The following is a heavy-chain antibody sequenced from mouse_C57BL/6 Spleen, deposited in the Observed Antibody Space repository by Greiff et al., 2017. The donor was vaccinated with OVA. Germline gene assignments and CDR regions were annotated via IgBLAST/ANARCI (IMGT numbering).Heavy chain of an antibody. V-gene: IGHV7-3*01. CDR1: GFTFTDYY. D-gene: IGHD2-3*01. CDR2: IRNKANGYTT. Sequence: EVKLMESGGGLVQPGGSLILSCAASGFTFTDYYMSWVRQPPGKALEWLGFIRNKANGYTTEYSASVKGRFTISRDNSQSILYLQMNALRAEDSATYYCARDGYYFDYWGQGTTLTVSS. CDR3: ARDGYYFDY. J-gene: IGHJ2*01.